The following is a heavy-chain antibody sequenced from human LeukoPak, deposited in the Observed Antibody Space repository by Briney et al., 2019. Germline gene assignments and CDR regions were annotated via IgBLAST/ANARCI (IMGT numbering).Heavy chain of an antibody. CDR2: ISLYNGNT. CDR3: ARDIDFRAAAGKNLDY. CDR1: GYTFTSYG. D-gene: IGHD6-13*01. J-gene: IGHJ4*02. V-gene: IGHV1-18*04. Sequence: GASVKVSCKASGYTFTSYGISWVRQAPGQGLEWMGWISLYNGNTNYVQNFQGRVTMTTDTSTSTAYMELRGLRSDDTAVYYCARDIDFRAAAGKNLDYWGQGTLVTVSS.